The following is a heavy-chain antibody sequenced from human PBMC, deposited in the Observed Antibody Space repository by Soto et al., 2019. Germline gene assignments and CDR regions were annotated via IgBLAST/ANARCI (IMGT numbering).Heavy chain of an antibody. V-gene: IGHV1-2*04. Sequence: GASVKVCCKASAYTFTGYYMHWVRQAPGQGLEGMGWINPNRGGTNYAQKVQGWVTVTRDTSISTAYMELSTLRSDHTAVYYCARDLRSGGWYDYDYWGQGPMVTVSS. J-gene: IGHJ4*02. CDR1: AYTFTGYY. CDR3: ARDLRSGGWYDYDY. D-gene: IGHD3-16*01. CDR2: INPNRGGT.